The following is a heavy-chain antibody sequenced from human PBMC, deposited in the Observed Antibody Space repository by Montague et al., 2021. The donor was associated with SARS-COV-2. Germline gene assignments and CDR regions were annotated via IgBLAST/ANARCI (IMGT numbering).Heavy chain of an antibody. CDR1: GDSVSSNSAT. CDR2: TYYRSKWDN. J-gene: IGHJ6*02. Sequence: CAISGDSVSSNSATWNWVRQSPSRGREWLGRTYYRSKWDNDYAVXXRCRVTINPDTSKNQFSLQLNSVTPEDTAIYYCTSGREGNYNVMDVWGQGTTVTVSS. D-gene: IGHD1-1*01. V-gene: IGHV6-1*01. CDR3: TSGREGNYNVMDV.